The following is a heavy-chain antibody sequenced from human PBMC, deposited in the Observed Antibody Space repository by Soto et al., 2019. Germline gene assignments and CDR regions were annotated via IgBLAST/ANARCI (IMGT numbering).Heavy chain of an antibody. CDR1: VGSIISSSYY. V-gene: IGHV4-39*01. Sequence: ETLSLTCTVSVGSIISSSYYWGWIRQPPGKGLEWIGSIYYSGSTYYNPSLKSRVTISVDTSKNQFSLKLSSVTAADTAVYYCARHYSGYDSSIDYWGQGTLVTVSS. CDR3: ARHYSGYDSSIDY. D-gene: IGHD5-12*01. J-gene: IGHJ4*02. CDR2: IYYSGST.